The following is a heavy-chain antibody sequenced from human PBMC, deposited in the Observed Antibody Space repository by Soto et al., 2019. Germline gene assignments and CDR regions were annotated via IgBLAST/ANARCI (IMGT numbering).Heavy chain of an antibody. J-gene: IGHJ5*02. D-gene: IGHD3-3*01. CDR1: GFTFSSYA. Sequence: QVQLVESGGGVVQPGRSLRLSCAASGFTFSSYAMHWVRQAPGKGLEWVAVISYDGSNKYYADSVKGRFTISRDNSKNKLYLQMNSLRAVDTAVYYCARDDTRRPGVRFLEWRPWFDPWGQGTLVTVSS. CDR2: ISYDGSNK. V-gene: IGHV3-30-3*01. CDR3: ARDDTRRPGVRFLEWRPWFDP.